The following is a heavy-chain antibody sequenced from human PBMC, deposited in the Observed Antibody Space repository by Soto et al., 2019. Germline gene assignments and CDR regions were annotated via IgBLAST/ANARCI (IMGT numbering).Heavy chain of an antibody. V-gene: IGHV4-28*01. Sequence: PSETLSLTCAVSGYSISSSDWWGWIRQPPGKGLEWIGYIYYSGSTYYNPSLKSRVTMSVDTSKNQFSLKLSSVTAVDTAVYYCARNSDYYGMDVWGQGTTVTVS. CDR2: IYYSGST. CDR1: GYSISSSDW. CDR3: ARNSDYYGMDV. J-gene: IGHJ6*02.